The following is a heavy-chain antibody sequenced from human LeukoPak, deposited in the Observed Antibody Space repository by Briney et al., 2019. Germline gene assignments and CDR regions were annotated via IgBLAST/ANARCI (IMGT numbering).Heavy chain of an antibody. CDR3: ARGGTTVTTRPKKGVFDY. CDR2: INHSGST. J-gene: IGHJ4*02. Sequence: SETLSLTCAVYGGSFSGYYWSWIRQPPGKGLEWIGEINHSGSTNYNPSLKSRVTISVDTSKNQFSLKLSSVTAADTAVYYCARGGTTVTTRPKKGVFDYWGQGTLVTVSS. CDR1: GGSFSGYY. D-gene: IGHD4-17*01. V-gene: IGHV4-34*01.